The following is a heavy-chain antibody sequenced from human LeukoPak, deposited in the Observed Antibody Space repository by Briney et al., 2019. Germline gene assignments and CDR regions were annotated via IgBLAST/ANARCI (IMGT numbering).Heavy chain of an antibody. CDR1: GFTFSSYA. J-gene: IGHJ4*02. V-gene: IGHV3-64*01. CDR2: ISSNGGST. D-gene: IGHD3-10*01. Sequence: PGGSLRLSCAASGFTFSSYAMHWVRQAPGKGLEYVSAISSNGGSTYYANSVKGRFTISRDNSKNTLYLQMGSLRAEDMAVYYCAREGAGFDYWGQGTLVTVSS. CDR3: AREGAGFDY.